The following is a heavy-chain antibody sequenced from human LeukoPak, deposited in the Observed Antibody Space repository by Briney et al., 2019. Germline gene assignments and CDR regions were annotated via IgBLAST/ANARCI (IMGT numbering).Heavy chain of an antibody. J-gene: IGHJ4*02. Sequence: SVTLSLTCTVSGGSISSFYWSWIRQPPGKGLEWIGYIYYSGSTNYNPSLKSRVTISVDTSKNQFSLKLSSVTAADTAVYYCARHDRRDPHLDSWGQGTLVTVSS. CDR1: GGSISSFY. CDR3: ARHDRRDPHLDS. V-gene: IGHV4-59*08. CDR2: IYYSGST.